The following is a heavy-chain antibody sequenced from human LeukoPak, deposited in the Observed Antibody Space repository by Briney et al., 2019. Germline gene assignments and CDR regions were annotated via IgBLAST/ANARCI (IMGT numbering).Heavy chain of an antibody. CDR1: GGSISSYY. J-gene: IGHJ4*02. CDR2: IYYSGST. V-gene: IGHV4-59*01. CDR3: ASTKAAAHFSLDY. D-gene: IGHD2-2*01. Sequence: SETLSLTCTVSGGSISSYYWSWIRQPPGKGLEWIGYIYYSGSTNYNPSLKSRVTISVDTSKNQFSLKLSSVTAADTAVYYCASTKAAAHFSLDYWGQGTLVTVSS.